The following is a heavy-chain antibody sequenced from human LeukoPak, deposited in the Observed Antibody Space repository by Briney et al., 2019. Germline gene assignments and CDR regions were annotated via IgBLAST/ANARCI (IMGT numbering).Heavy chain of an antibody. CDR3: VRDGGYYGPDS. Sequence: PGGSLRLSCAASGFTFSTYAMTWVRQAPGRGLEWVARIKEDGSDTYYVDSVKGRFTISRDKAKKTVYLQMNSVRAEDTAMYYCVRDGGYYGPDSWGQGALVSVSS. D-gene: IGHD3-10*01. CDR1: GFTFSTYA. CDR2: IKEDGSDT. J-gene: IGHJ4*02. V-gene: IGHV3-7*04.